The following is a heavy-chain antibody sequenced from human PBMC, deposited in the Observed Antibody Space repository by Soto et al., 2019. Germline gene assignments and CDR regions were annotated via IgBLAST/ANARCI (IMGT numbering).Heavy chain of an antibody. CDR3: ARDCSSTSCYAYP. CDR2: INPSGGST. Sequence: GSSVKVSCKASGYTFTSYYMHWVRQAPGQGLERMGIINPSGGSTSYAQKFQGRVTMTRDTSTSTVYMELSSLRSVDTAVFYCARDCSSTSCYAYPWGQGTLVTVSS. J-gene: IGHJ5*02. V-gene: IGHV1-46*01. D-gene: IGHD2-2*01. CDR1: GYTFTSYY.